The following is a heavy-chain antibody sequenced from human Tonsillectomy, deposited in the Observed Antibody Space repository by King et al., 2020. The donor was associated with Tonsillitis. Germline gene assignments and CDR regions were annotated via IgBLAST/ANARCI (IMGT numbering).Heavy chain of an antibody. CDR1: GFTFSSYA. CDR3: ARYKHLCSGGSCYSYYFDY. V-gene: IGHV3-23*04. D-gene: IGHD2-15*01. J-gene: IGHJ4*02. Sequence: VQLVESGGGLVQPGGSLRLSCAASGFTFSSYAMGWVRQAPGKGLEWVSAISGSGDSTSYTDSVKGRFTFSRDNSKNTLYLQMNSLRAEDTAVYYCARYKHLCSGGSCYSYYFDYWGQGTLVTVSS. CDR2: ISGSGDST.